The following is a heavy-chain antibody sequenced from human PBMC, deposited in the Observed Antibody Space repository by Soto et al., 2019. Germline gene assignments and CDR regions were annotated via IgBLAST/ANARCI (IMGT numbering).Heavy chain of an antibody. J-gene: IGHJ6*04. CDR2: IYYSGST. CDR3: ARKTGPIYDVWSGYDGLDV. Sequence: NPSETLSLTCTVSGGSVGSGSYYWSWIRQPPGKGLEWIGYIYYSGSTNYNPSLKSRVTISVDTSKNQFSLKLSSVTAADTAVYYCARKTGPIYDVWSGYDGLDVPGRGNTVTVSA. CDR1: GGSVGSGSYY. V-gene: IGHV4-61*01. D-gene: IGHD3-3*01.